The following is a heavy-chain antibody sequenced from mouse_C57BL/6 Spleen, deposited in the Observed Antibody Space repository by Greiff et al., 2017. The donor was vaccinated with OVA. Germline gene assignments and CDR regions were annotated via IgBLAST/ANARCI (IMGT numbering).Heavy chain of an antibody. D-gene: IGHD2-3*01. CDR3: ARMMVYDGDSYFDV. Sequence: LVESGPELVKPGASVKLSCKASGYTFTSYDINWVKQRPGQGLEWIGWIYPRGGSTKYNEKFKGKATLTLDTSSSTAYMELHSLTSDDSAVDFCARMMVYDGDSYFDVWGTGTTVTVSS. J-gene: IGHJ1*03. CDR2: IYPRGGST. CDR1: GYTFTSYD. V-gene: IGHV1-85*01.